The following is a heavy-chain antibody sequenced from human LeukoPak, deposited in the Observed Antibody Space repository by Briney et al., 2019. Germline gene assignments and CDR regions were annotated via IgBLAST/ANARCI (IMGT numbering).Heavy chain of an antibody. CDR3: ARGYSSAWYTPEDY. Sequence: GASVKVSCKASGYTFTSYYMHWVRQAPGQGLEWMGWINPNSGDTNYAQKFQGRVTMTRDTSISTAYMELSRLRSDDTAVYYCARGYSSAWYTPEDYWGQGTLVTVSS. V-gene: IGHV1-2*02. CDR2: INPNSGDT. D-gene: IGHD6-19*01. CDR1: GYTFTSYY. J-gene: IGHJ4*02.